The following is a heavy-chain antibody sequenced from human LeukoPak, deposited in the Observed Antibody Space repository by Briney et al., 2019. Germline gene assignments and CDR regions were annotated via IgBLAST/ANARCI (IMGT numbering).Heavy chain of an antibody. D-gene: IGHD2-21*02. CDR3: ASWTAEIVVVTAVMSDY. CDR2: IYSGGMT. CDR1: GFTVSNNY. Sequence: PGGSLRLSCAASGFTVSNNYMSWVRQAPGKGLEWVSVIYSGGMTYNADSVKGRFTISRDNSKNTLYLQMNSLSAEDTAVYYCASWTAEIVVVTAVMSDYWGQGTLVTVSS. V-gene: IGHV3-53*01. J-gene: IGHJ4*02.